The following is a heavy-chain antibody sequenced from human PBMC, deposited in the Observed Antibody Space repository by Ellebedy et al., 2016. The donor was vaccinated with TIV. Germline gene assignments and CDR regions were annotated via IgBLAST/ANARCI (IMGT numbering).Heavy chain of an antibody. Sequence: GESLKISCAASGFTFSSYAMHWVRQAPGKGLEWVAVISYDGSNKYYADSVKGRFTISRDNSKNTLYLQMNSLRAEDTAVYYCARDRFCSGGSCYFDYWGQGTLVTVSS. D-gene: IGHD2-15*01. J-gene: IGHJ4*02. CDR3: ARDRFCSGGSCYFDY. CDR1: GFTFSSYA. V-gene: IGHV3-30-3*01. CDR2: ISYDGSNK.